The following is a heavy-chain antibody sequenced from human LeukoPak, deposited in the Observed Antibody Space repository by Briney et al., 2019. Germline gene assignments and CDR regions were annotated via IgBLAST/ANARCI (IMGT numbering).Heavy chain of an antibody. Sequence: SETLSLTCAVSGYSINSDYYWGWIRQPPGKGLEWIGTIYHRGNTYYNPSLNSRVSISVDTSKDQFSLRLSSVTAADTAIYYCVILGGYPNWFDPWGQGTLVTVSS. CDR3: VILGGYPNWFDP. D-gene: IGHD2-15*01. CDR2: IYHRGNT. CDR1: GYSINSDYY. J-gene: IGHJ5*02. V-gene: IGHV4-38-2*01.